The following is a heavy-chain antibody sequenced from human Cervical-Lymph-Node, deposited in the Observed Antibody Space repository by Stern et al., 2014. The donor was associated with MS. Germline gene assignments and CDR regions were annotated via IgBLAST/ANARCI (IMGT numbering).Heavy chain of an antibody. CDR3: TRSSSIAAFDY. CDR1: GFTFSDSA. J-gene: IGHJ4*02. CDR2: IRSKANSYAT. D-gene: IGHD6-6*01. V-gene: IGHV3-73*01. Sequence: EQLVESGGGLVQPGGSLYLSCAASGFTFSDSAMHWVRQASGKGLEWVGRIRSKANSYATAYAASVKGRFTISRDDSKNTAYLQMNSPKTEDTAVYYCTRSSSIAAFDYWGQGTLVTVSS.